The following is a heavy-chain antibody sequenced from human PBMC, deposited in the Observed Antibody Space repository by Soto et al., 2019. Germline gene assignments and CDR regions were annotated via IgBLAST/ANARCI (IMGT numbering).Heavy chain of an antibody. CDR1: GGSFSGYY. V-gene: IGHV4-34*01. CDR2: INHSGST. J-gene: IGHJ6*02. Sequence: SETLSLTCAVYGGSFSGYYWSWIRQPPGKGLEWIGEINHSGSTNYNPSLKSRVTISVDTSKNQFSLKLSSVTAADTAVYYCARGGLGYDFWSAYYTGIHGMDVWCQGTTVTVSS. D-gene: IGHD3-3*01. CDR3: ARGGLGYDFWSAYYTGIHGMDV.